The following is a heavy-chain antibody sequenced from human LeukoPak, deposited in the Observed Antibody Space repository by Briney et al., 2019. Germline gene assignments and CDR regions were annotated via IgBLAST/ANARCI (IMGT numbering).Heavy chain of an antibody. J-gene: IGHJ6*02. CDR2: INPNSGGT. CDR1: GYTFTSYG. CDR3: ARIRYDSSGYYDYGMDV. D-gene: IGHD3-22*01. Sequence: ASVKVSCKASGYTFTSYGISWVRQAPGQGLEWMGWINPNSGGTNYAQKFQGWVTMTRDTSISTAYMELSSLRSEDTAVYYCARIRYDSSGYYDYGMDVWGQGTTVTVSS. V-gene: IGHV1-2*04.